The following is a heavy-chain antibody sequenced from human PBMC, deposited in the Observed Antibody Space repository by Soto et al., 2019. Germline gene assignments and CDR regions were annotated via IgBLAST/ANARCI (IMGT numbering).Heavy chain of an antibody. Sequence: QVQLVQSGAEVKKPGSSVKVSCKASGGTFSSYAISWVRQAPGQGLEWMGGIIPIFGTANYAQKFQGRVTITADESTSTAYMELSSLRSEDTAVYYCARAAHPYYYDSSGYYYGMDVWGQGTTVTVSS. J-gene: IGHJ6*02. CDR1: GGTFSSYA. D-gene: IGHD3-22*01. V-gene: IGHV1-69*12. CDR2: IIPIFGTA. CDR3: ARAAHPYYYDSSGYYYGMDV.